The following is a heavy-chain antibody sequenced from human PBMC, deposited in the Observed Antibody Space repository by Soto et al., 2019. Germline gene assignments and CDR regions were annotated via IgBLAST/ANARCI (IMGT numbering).Heavy chain of an antibody. CDR2: IIPIFGTA. Sequence: SVKVSCKASAGTCSSYAISWVRQAPGQGLEWMGGIIPIFGTANYAQKFQGRVTITADESTSTAYMELSSLRSEDTAVYYCARVTSGYYWGGFDYWGQGTLVTVYS. J-gene: IGHJ4*02. CDR1: AGTCSSYA. V-gene: IGHV1-69*13. CDR3: ARVTSGYYWGGFDY. D-gene: IGHD3-22*01.